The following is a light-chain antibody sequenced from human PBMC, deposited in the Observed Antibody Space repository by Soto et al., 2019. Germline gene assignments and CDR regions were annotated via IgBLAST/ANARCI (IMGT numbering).Light chain of an antibody. CDR3: SSYTSTSTYV. J-gene: IGLJ1*01. CDR2: DVS. Sequence: QSALTQPASVSGSPGRSIAISCTGTSSDVGAYNYVSWYQQHPGKAPKLMIYDVSNRPSGVSNRFSGSKSGNTASLTISGLQAEDEADYYCSSYTSTSTYVFGTGTKVTVL. V-gene: IGLV2-14*01. CDR1: SSDVGAYNY.